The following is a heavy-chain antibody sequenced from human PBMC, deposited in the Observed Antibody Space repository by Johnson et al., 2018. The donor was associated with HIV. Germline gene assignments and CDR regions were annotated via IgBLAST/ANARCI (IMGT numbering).Heavy chain of an antibody. CDR1: GFTFSSSW. CDR2: IKCDGSEK. J-gene: IGHJ3*02. Sequence: VQLVESGGGLVQPGRSLRLSCATSGFTFSSSWMHWVCQAPEKGLEWVADIKCDGSEKYYGDAVKGRVTISRDNSRDTLYLQMNSLRAEDTAVYYYAKERTDNSGWYVGAFDIWGRGTMVTVSS. V-gene: IGHV3-52*01. D-gene: IGHD6-19*01. CDR3: AKERTDNSGWYVGAFDI.